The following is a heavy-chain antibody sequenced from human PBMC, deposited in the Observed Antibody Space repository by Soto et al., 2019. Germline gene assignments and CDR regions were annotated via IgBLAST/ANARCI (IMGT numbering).Heavy chain of an antibody. CDR1: GYXFTSYW. CDR3: ARPLYYDSSGYYYWFDP. J-gene: IGHJ5*02. V-gene: IGHV5-51*01. CDR2: IYPGDSDT. Sequence: PXEXLKISCKCSGYXFTSYWVVWVRHMPGKGLEWMGIIYPGDSDTRYSPSFQCQVTISADKSISTAYLQWSSLKDSDTAMYYSARPLYYDSSGYYYWFDPWGQGTLVTVSS. D-gene: IGHD3-22*01.